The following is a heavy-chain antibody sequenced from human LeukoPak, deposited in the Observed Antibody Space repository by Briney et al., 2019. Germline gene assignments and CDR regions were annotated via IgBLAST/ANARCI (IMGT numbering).Heavy chain of an antibody. CDR2: FDPEDGET. Sequence: GASVKVSCKVSGYTLTELSMHWVRQAPGEGLEWMGGFDPEDGETIYAQKFQGRVTMTEDTSTDTAYMELSSLRSEDTAVYYCATAEGGYGDYYFDYWGQGTLVTVSS. CDR3: ATAEGGYGDYYFDY. V-gene: IGHV1-24*01. D-gene: IGHD4-17*01. CDR1: GYTLTELS. J-gene: IGHJ4*02.